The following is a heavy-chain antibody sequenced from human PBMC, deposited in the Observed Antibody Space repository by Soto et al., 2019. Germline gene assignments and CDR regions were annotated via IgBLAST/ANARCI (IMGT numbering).Heavy chain of an antibody. V-gene: IGHV1-69*06. CDR3: ARGVDTAMVPWVYYYFGMDL. CDR2: IIPIFGTA. CDR1: GGTFSSNA. J-gene: IGHJ6*04. Sequence: SVKSSCKASGGTFSSNAISWVRQVPGQGLEWMGGIIPIFGTANYAQKFQGRVTITADKSTSTAYMELSSLRSEDTAVYYCARGVDTAMVPWVYYYFGMDLWSKRSTFTASS. D-gene: IGHD5-18*01.